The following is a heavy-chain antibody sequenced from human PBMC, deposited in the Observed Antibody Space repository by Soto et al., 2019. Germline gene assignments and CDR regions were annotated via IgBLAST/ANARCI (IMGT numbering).Heavy chain of an antibody. CDR1: GFTFSSYA. D-gene: IGHD3-22*01. CDR3: ARAPYDSSGYYYWCFDY. V-gene: IGHV3-64*01. CDR2: ISSNGGST. J-gene: IGHJ4*02. Sequence: GGSLRLSCAASGFTFSSYAMHWVRQAPGKGLEYVSAISSNGGSTYYANSVKGRFTISRDNSKNTLYLQMGSLRAEDMAVYYCARAPYDSSGYYYWCFDYWGQGTLVTASS.